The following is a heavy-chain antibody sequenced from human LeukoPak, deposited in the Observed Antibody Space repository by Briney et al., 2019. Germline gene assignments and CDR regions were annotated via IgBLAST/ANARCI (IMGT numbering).Heavy chain of an antibody. Sequence: SETLSLTCTVSGGSISSYYWSWIRQPPGKGLEWIGYIYYSGSTNYNPSLKSRVTISVDTSKNQFSLKLSSVAAADTAVYYCARSVEGYCSGGSCYSYYYYMDVWGKGTTVTVSS. CDR1: GGSISSYY. V-gene: IGHV4-59*01. CDR3: ARSVEGYCSGGSCYSYYYYMDV. J-gene: IGHJ6*03. D-gene: IGHD2-15*01. CDR2: IYYSGST.